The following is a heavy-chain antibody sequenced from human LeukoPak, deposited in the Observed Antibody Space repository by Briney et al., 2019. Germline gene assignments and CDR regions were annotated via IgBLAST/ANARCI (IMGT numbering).Heavy chain of an antibody. V-gene: IGHV4-59*08. Sequence: SETLSLTCTVSGESISGFYWNWIRQPPGKGLEWIGYIYYSGSTNYNPSLKSRVTISVDTSKNQFSLKLSSVTAADTAVYYCARVRRNTNYYYDSSGSFLTDYWGQGTLVTVSS. D-gene: IGHD3-22*01. CDR3: ARVRRNTNYYYDSSGSFLTDY. CDR2: IYYSGST. CDR1: GESISGFY. J-gene: IGHJ4*02.